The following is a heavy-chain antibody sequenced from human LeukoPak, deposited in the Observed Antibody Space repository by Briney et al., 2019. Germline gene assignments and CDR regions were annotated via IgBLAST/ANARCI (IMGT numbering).Heavy chain of an antibody. V-gene: IGHV4-30-2*01. CDR1: GGSISSGGYS. Sequence: TSSQTLSLTCTVSGGSISSGGYSWSWIRQPPGKGLEWIGYIYHSGSTYYSPSLKSRVTISEDRSKNQFSLKLSSVTAADTAVYYCARGTERASWFDPWGQGTLVTVSS. CDR2: IYHSGST. CDR3: ARGTERASWFDP. J-gene: IGHJ5*02. D-gene: IGHD1-1*01.